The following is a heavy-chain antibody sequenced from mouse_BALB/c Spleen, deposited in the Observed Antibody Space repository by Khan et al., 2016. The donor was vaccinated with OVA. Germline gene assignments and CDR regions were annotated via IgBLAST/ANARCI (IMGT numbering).Heavy chain of an antibody. J-gene: IGHJ2*01. V-gene: IGHV5-6-4*01. D-gene: IGHD1-1*01. Sequence: EVELVESGGDLVRPGGSLKLSCAASGFSFSSYSMSWVRQTLEKRLEWVATISSGGSYTYSPDSVQGRFTISRDNAKNTLYLQMSSLKSEDTALYYCTRHRDYYGSNPYIDYWGQGTTLTVSS. CDR1: GFSFSSYS. CDR2: ISSGGSYT. CDR3: TRHRDYYGSNPYIDY.